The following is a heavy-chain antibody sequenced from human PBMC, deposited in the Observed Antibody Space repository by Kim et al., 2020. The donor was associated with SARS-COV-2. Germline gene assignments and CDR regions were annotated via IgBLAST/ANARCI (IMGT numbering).Heavy chain of an antibody. D-gene: IGHD4-17*01. CDR1: GFTFSSYG. J-gene: IGHJ6*02. CDR2: ISYDGSNK. V-gene: IGHV3-30*18. Sequence: GGSLRLSCAASGFTFSSYGMHWVRQAPGKGLEWVAVISYDGSNKYYADSVKGRFTISRDNSKNTLYLQMNSLRAEDTTVYYCAKDRATVVTVGMDVWGQGTTVTVSS. CDR3: AKDRATVVTVGMDV.